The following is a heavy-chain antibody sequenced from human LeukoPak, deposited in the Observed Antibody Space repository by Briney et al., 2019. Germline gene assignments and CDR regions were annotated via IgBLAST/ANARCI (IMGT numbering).Heavy chain of an antibody. D-gene: IGHD3-16*02. V-gene: IGHV1-18*01. Sequence: GVSVKVSCKASGYTFTSYGISWVRQAPGQGLEWMGWISAYNGNTNYAQKLQGRVTMTTDTSTSTAYMELRSLRSDDTAVYYCATYYDYIWGSYRQPNTAFDYWGQGTLVTVSS. CDR1: GYTFTSYG. CDR3: ATYYDYIWGSYRQPNTAFDY. J-gene: IGHJ4*02. CDR2: ISAYNGNT.